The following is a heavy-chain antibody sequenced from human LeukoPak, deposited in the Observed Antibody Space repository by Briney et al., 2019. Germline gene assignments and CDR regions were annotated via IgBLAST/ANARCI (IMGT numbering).Heavy chain of an antibody. CDR2: IYTSGST. V-gene: IGHV4-61*02. Sequence: SETLSLNCTVSGGSISSGSYYWRWIRQSAGKGLEWIGRIYTSGSTNYNPSLKSRVTISVDTSKNQFSLKLSSVTAADTAVYYCARDKYYYMDVWGKGTTVTVSS. CDR1: GGSISSGSYY. CDR3: ARDKYYYMDV. J-gene: IGHJ6*03.